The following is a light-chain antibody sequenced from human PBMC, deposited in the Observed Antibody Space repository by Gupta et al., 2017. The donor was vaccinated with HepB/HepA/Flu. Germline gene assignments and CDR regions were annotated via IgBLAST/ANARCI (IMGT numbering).Light chain of an antibody. V-gene: IGLV5-45*02. CDR1: SDSNVGAYR. CDR2: YKSNSDK. CDR3: RSLHNSDYF. J-gene: IGLJ1*01. Sequence: QSVLTQPYSLPASLATSASPPCPLRSDSNVGAYRIYWYQQKPGSRPQYLLMYKSNSDKQQGSGDPFRFSGSKDASAKAGVVLISGHQSDYEGDYYGRSLHNSDYFFGTGTLVTVL.